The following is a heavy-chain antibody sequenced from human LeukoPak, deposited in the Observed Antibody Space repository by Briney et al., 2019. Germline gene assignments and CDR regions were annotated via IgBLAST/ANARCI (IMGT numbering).Heavy chain of an antibody. J-gene: IGHJ4*02. D-gene: IGHD2-21*02. CDR2: INRSGST. Sequence: PSETLSLTCAVYGGSFSYYYWSWIRQPPEKGMEWIGEINRSGSTNYNSSLKSRVTISLDTSKNQFSLKLSSVTAADTAVYYCARGGFYCGDDCYVDYWGQGTLVTVSS. CDR3: ARGGFYCGDDCYVDY. CDR1: GGSFSYYY. V-gene: IGHV4-34*01.